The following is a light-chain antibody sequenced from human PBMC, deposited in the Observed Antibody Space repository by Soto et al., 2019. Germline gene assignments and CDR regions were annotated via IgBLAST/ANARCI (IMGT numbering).Light chain of an antibody. CDR3: SSYTTSSSLV. CDR1: SSDIGAYNY. J-gene: IGLJ1*01. CDR2: AVS. V-gene: IGLV2-14*01. Sequence: QSALTQPASVSAPPGQSITISCTGTSSDIGAYNYVSWYQQYPGTAPKLIIYAVSSRPSGISSRFSGSKSASTASLTISGLQAEDEADYYCSSYTTSSSLVFGTGTKVTVL.